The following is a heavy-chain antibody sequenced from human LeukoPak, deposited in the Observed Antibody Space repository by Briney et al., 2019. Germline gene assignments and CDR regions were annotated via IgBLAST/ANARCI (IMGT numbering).Heavy chain of an antibody. CDR3: ARYSHSGSYFYFDY. CDR2: IYYSGST. Sequence: PSQTLSLTCTVSGGSISSSGYYWSWIRQHPGKGLEWIGYIYYSGSTYYNPSLKSRVTISVDTSKNQFPLKLSSVTAADTAVYYCARYSHSGSYFYFDYWGQGTLVTVSS. V-gene: IGHV4-31*03. D-gene: IGHD1-26*01. J-gene: IGHJ4*02. CDR1: GGSISSSGYY.